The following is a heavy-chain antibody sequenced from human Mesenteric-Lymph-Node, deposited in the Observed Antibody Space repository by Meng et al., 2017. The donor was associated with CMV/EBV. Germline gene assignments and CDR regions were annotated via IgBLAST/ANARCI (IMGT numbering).Heavy chain of an antibody. Sequence: ASVKVSCKTSGYTFSNFAISWVRQAPGQGLEWVGWINPNSGGTNYAQKFQGRVTMTRDPSISTAYMELSRLRSDDTAVYYCARDRGYCTNGVCYPFDIWGQGTMVTVSS. CDR1: GYTFSNFA. J-gene: IGHJ3*02. CDR3: ARDRGYCTNGVCYPFDI. CDR2: INPNSGGT. V-gene: IGHV1-2*02. D-gene: IGHD2-8*01.